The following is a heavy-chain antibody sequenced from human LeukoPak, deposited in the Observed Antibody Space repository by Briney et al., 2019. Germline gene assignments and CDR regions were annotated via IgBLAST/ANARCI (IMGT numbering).Heavy chain of an antibody. Sequence: SEPLSLTCTVSGGSISSSSYYWGWIRQPPGKGLEWIGSIYYSGSTYYNPSLKSRVTISVDTSKNQFSLKLSSVTAADTAVYYCARETYYYDSSGYPYFDYWGQGTLVTVSS. CDR1: GGSISSSSYY. CDR3: ARETYYYDSSGYPYFDY. V-gene: IGHV4-39*02. D-gene: IGHD3-22*01. CDR2: IYYSGST. J-gene: IGHJ4*02.